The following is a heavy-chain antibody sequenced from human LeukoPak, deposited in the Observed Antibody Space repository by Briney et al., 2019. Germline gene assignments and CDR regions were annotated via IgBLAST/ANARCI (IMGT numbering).Heavy chain of an antibody. CDR2: ISGSGGST. CDR3: AKGSIAAAVPYYFDY. D-gene: IGHD6-13*01. Sequence: GGSLRLSCAASGFTFSNYAMSWVRQAPGKGLEWASAISGSGGSTYYADSVKGRFTISRDNSKNTLYLQMNSLRAEDTAVYYCAKGSIAAAVPYYFDYWDQGTLVTVSS. V-gene: IGHV3-23*01. J-gene: IGHJ4*02. CDR1: GFTFSNYA.